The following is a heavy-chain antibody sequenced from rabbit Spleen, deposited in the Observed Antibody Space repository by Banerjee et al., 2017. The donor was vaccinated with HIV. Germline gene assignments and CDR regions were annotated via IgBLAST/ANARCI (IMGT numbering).Heavy chain of an antibody. CDR2: INAITGKA. J-gene: IGHJ4*01. Sequence: QSLEESGGDLVQPGGSLKLSCTASGFSFSNKAVMCWVRQAPGKGLEWIACINAITGKAVYASWAKGRFTFSKTSSTTVTLQMTSLTAADTATYFCARDGYSRGWGIILYYFNLWGPGTLVTVS. CDR3: ARDGYSRGWGIILYYFNL. V-gene: IGHV1S40*01. D-gene: IGHD4-1*01. CDR1: GFSFSNKAV.